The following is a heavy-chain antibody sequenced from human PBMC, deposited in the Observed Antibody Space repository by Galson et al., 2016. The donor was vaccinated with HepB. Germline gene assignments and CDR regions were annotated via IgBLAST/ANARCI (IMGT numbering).Heavy chain of an antibody. CDR1: GGSISSGGYY. CDR2: IYNSGRT. Sequence: TLSLTCTVSGGSISSGGYYWSWIRQHPGKGLEWIGYIYNSGRTYHNPSLKRRVTISVDTSKNQFSLKLNSVTAADTAVYYCARDIRRGGTSRHSCFDPWGQGTLVTVSS. D-gene: IGHD1-26*01. V-gene: IGHV4-31*03. CDR3: ARDIRRGGTSRHSCFDP. J-gene: IGHJ5*02.